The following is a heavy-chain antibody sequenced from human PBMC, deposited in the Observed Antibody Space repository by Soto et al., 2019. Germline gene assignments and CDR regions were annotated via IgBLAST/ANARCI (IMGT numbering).Heavy chain of an antibody. CDR2: FDPEDGET. Sequence: ASVKVSCKVSGYTLTELSMHWVRQAPGKGLEWMGGFDPEDGETIYAQKFQGRVTMTEDTSTDTAYMELSSLRSEDTAVYYCAKDLDTAMELVPFDYWGQGTLVTVSS. J-gene: IGHJ4*02. CDR1: GYTLTELS. D-gene: IGHD5-18*01. V-gene: IGHV1-24*01. CDR3: AKDLDTAMELVPFDY.